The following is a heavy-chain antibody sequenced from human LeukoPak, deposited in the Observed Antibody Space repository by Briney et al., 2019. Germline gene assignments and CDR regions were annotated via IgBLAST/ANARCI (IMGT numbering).Heavy chain of an antibody. CDR2: INSDGSST. J-gene: IGHJ5*02. CDR3: ARGTGYSGSLGP. Sequence: GSLRLSCAASGFTFSSYWMHWVRQAPGKGLVWVSRINSDGSSTSYADSVKGRFTISRDNAKNTLYLQMNSLRAEDTAVYYCARGTGYSGSLGPWGQGTLVTVSS. D-gene: IGHD1-26*01. V-gene: IGHV3-74*01. CDR1: GFTFSSYW.